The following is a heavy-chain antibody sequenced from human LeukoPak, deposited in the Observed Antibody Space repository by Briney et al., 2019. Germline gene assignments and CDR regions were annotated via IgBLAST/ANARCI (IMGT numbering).Heavy chain of an antibody. CDR1: GFTVSSNY. J-gene: IGHJ3*02. V-gene: IGHV3-53*01. D-gene: IGHD3-10*01. CDR2: IYSGGIT. Sequence: QPGGSLRLSCAASGFTVSSNYMTWVRQAPGEGLEWVSVIYSGGITYYADSVKGRFIISRDNSKNTLYLQMNNLRAEDTAVYYCARGDYYGSGKYYKKDALDMWGQGTMVTVSS. CDR3: ARGDYYGSGKYYKKDALDM.